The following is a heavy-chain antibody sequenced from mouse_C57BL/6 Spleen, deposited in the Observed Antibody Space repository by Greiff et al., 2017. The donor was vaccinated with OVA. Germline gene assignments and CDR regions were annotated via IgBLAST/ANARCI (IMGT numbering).Heavy chain of an antibody. Sequence: QVQLQQPGAELVRPGTSVKLSCKASGYTFTSYWMHWVKQRPGQGLEWIGVIDPSDSYTNYNQKFKGKATLTVDTSSSTAYMQLSSLTSEDSAVYYCARKVVTTTRPHWGQGTTLTVSS. V-gene: IGHV1-59*01. D-gene: IGHD2-2*01. J-gene: IGHJ2*01. CDR3: ARKVVTTTRPH. CDR2: IDPSDSYT. CDR1: GYTFTSYW.